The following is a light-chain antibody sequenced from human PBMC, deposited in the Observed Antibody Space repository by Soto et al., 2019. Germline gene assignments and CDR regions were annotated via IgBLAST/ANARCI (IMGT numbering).Light chain of an antibody. CDR1: QTVSRN. CDR2: GAS. J-gene: IGKJ2*01. Sequence: ETVMTQSPATLSVSPGERSTLSCRASQTVSRNLAWYQQKPGQSPRLLIYGASTRATGIPARLSGSGYGTELTITINSMKSEDFEVYYCQQYKNWTHTFGQGTKVDIK. V-gene: IGKV3-15*01. CDR3: QQYKNWTHT.